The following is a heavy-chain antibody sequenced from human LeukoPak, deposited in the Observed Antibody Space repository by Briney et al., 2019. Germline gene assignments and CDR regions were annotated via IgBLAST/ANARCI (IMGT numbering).Heavy chain of an antibody. V-gene: IGHV1-24*01. Sequence: ASVKVSCKVSGYTLTELSMHWVRQAPGKGLEWMGGFDPEDGETIYAQKFQGRVTMTEDTSTDTAYMELSSLRSEDTAVYYCARAMVRGVIIHYYYYGMDVWGKGTTVTVSS. J-gene: IGHJ6*04. CDR1: GYTLTELS. CDR2: FDPEDGET. CDR3: ARAMVRGVIIHYYYYGMDV. D-gene: IGHD3-10*01.